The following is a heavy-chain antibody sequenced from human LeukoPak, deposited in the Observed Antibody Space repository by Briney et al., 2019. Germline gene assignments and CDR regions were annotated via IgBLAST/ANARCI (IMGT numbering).Heavy chain of an antibody. CDR2: IIPIFGTA. J-gene: IGHJ5*02. D-gene: IGHD2-2*01. CDR1: GYTFTSYG. Sequence: SVKVSCKASGYTFTSYGISWVRQAPGQGLEWMGGIIPIFGTANYAQKFQGRVTITADKSTGTAYMELSSLRSEDTAVYYCARDSRRCSSTSCYWGWFDPWGQGTLVTVSS. V-gene: IGHV1-69*06. CDR3: ARDSRRCSSTSCYWGWFDP.